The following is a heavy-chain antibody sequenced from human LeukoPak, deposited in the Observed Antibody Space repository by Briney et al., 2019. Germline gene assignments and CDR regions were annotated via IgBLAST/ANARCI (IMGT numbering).Heavy chain of an antibody. CDR3: ARANYDYVWGSYRFNWFDP. CDR2: IYYSGST. D-gene: IGHD3-16*02. V-gene: IGHV4-30-4*01. J-gene: IGHJ5*02. Sequence: SETLSLTRTVSGGSISSGDYYWSWIRQPPGTGLEWIGYIYYSGSTYYNPSLKSRVTISVDTSKNQFSLKLSSVTAADTAVYYCARANYDYVWGSYRFNWFDPWGQGTLVTVSS. CDR1: GGSISSGDYY.